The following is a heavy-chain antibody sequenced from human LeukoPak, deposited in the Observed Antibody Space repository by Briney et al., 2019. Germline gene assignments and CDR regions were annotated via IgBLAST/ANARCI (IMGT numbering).Heavy chain of an antibody. CDR3: ARDGSGYPLDY. J-gene: IGHJ4*02. Sequence: PSETLSFTCTVSGGSISSGSYYWSWIRQPAGKGLEWIGRIYYSGSTNYNPSLKSRVTISVDTSKNQFSLKLSSVTAADTAVYYCARDGSGYPLDYWGQGTLVTVSS. CDR2: IYYSGST. D-gene: IGHD3-22*01. CDR1: GGSISSGSYY. V-gene: IGHV4-61*10.